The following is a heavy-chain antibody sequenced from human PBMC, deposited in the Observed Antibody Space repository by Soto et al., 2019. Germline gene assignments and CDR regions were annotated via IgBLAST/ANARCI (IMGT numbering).Heavy chain of an antibody. D-gene: IGHD3-16*01. J-gene: IGHJ6*02. V-gene: IGHV4-59*01. CDR1: GTSITIFY. Sequence: LSLTCTVYGTSITIFYWNWIRQPPGKRLERIGSIYYTGSTNYNPSLKSRVTMSIDTSKNQLSLKLNSVTAADTAVHYCASGYYFGRHGMDVLGQGTTVTVSS. CDR3: ASGYYFGRHGMDV. CDR2: IYYTGST.